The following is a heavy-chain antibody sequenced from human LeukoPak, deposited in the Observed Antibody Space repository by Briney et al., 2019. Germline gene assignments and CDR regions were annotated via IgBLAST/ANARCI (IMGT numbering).Heavy chain of an antibody. CDR1: GFTFSSYS. Sequence: GGSLRLSCAASGFTFSSYSMNWVRQAPGKGLEWVSSISSSSSYIYYADSVKGRFTISRDNTKNSLYLQMNSLRAEDMAVYYCARGGYSSGWYPPDYWGQGTLVTVSS. CDR3: ARGGYSSGWYPPDY. D-gene: IGHD6-19*01. V-gene: IGHV3-21*01. CDR2: ISSSSSYI. J-gene: IGHJ4*02.